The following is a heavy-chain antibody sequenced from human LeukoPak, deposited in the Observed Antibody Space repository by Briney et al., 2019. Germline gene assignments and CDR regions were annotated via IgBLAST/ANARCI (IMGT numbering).Heavy chain of an antibody. V-gene: IGHV3-23*01. CDR1: GFTFSSYG. D-gene: IGHD3-9*01. J-gene: IGHJ4*02. Sequence: GGSLRLSCAASGFTFSSYGMGWVRQAPGKGLEWVSGISNRGSGTYYADSVKGRFTISRDNSKSTLYLQMNSLRAEDTAVYYCAKEHNFDRLFCYDYWGQGILVTVSS. CDR3: AKEHNFDRLFCYDY. CDR2: ISNRGSGT.